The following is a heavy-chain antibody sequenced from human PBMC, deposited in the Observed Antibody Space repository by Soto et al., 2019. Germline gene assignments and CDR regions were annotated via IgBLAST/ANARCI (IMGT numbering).Heavy chain of an antibody. CDR2: INHSGST. J-gene: IGHJ4*02. D-gene: IGHD3-16*01. V-gene: IGHV4-34*01. CDR3: AIDYAYSAYCAFDY. Sequence: SETLSLTCAVYCGSFSGYYWSWIRQPPGKGLEWIAEINHSGSTNYNPSLKSRVTISMDKSKNQFSLNLFYVTAADTAVYYCAIDYAYSAYCAFDYWGQGALVTVSS. CDR1: CGSFSGYY.